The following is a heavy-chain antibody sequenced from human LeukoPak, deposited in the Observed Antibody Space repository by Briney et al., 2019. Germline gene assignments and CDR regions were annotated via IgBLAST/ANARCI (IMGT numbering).Heavy chain of an antibody. Sequence: GGSLRLSCAASGFTFSSYSMNWARQAPGKGLEWVSSISSSSSYIYYADSVKGRFTISRDNAKNSLYLQMNSLRAEDTAVYYCTTETVAGLDYWGQGTLVTVSS. V-gene: IGHV3-21*03. CDR1: GFTFSSYS. D-gene: IGHD6-19*01. CDR3: TTETVAGLDY. CDR2: ISSSSSYI. J-gene: IGHJ4*02.